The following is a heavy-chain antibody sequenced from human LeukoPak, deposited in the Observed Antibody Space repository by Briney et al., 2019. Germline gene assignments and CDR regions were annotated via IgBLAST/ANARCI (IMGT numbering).Heavy chain of an antibody. CDR2: IYGGGST. J-gene: IGHJ4*02. Sequence: GGSLRLSCAASGFTVSSNYMSWVRQAPGKGLEWVSVIYGGGSTYYAGSVKGRFTISRDNSKTTLYLQMNGLRAEDTAVYYCARGRSGYYFDYWGQGTLVTVSS. D-gene: IGHD3-22*01. CDR3: ARGRSGYYFDY. CDR1: GFTVSSNY. V-gene: IGHV3-66*01.